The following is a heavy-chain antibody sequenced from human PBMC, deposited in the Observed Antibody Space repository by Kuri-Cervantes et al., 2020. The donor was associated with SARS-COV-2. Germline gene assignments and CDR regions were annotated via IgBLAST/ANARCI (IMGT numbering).Heavy chain of an antibody. CDR1: GGSISSGDYY. V-gene: IGHV4-61*08. CDR3: ARAYGFLRYIYYMDV. CDR2: VNHRGST. D-gene: IGHD4-17*01. J-gene: IGHJ6*03. Sequence: SETLSLSCTVAGGSISSGDYYWSWIRQSPGKGLEWIGEVNHRGSTNYNPSLKSRVTISVDTSSKQFSLHLSSVTAADTAVYYCARAYGFLRYIYYMDVWGRGTTVTVSS.